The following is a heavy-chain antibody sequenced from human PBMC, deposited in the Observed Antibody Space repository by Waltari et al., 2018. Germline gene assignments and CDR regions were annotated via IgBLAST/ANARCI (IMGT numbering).Heavy chain of an antibody. CDR2: IVVGSGNT. D-gene: IGHD1-26*01. Sequence: QMQMVQSGPEVKKPGTSEKVSCTASGFTFTSSAMQWVRQARGQRLEWIGWIVVGSGNTNYAQKFQERVTITRDMSTNTAYMELSSLRSEDTAVYYCATSTGGARGWFDPWGQGTLVTVSS. CDR3: ATSTGGARGWFDP. V-gene: IGHV1-58*02. CDR1: GFTFTSSA. J-gene: IGHJ5*02.